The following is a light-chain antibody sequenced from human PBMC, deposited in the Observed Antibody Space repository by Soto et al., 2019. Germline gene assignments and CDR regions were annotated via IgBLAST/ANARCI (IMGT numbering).Light chain of an antibody. CDR1: QSISDS. J-gene: IGKJ1*01. CDR2: EAS. CDR3: QQYNGYWT. Sequence: DIQMTQSPSTLSASVGDRVTITCRASQSISDSLAWYQQKPGKAPKLLIYEASGLKSGVPSRFSGSRSGTEYTLTISSLQPDDFATYYCQQYNGYWTFGQGTKVEIK. V-gene: IGKV1-5*03.